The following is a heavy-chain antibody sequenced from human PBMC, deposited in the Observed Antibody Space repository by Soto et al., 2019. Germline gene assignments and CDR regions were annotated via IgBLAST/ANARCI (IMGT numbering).Heavy chain of an antibody. CDR2: ISYSGHT. CDR3: STHGFGTLHGRVDV. D-gene: IGHD1-7*01. CDR1: GGSITSITNHY. J-gene: IGHJ6*02. V-gene: IGHV4-59*08. Sequence: QVRLQESGPGLVKPSETLSLTCPVSGGSITSITNHYCSLIRQPPGTGLECIGYISYSGHTSDNPSLQSRVILSVDTSKNQFFLNLASVPSADPAVDYCSTHGFGTLHGRVDVWCQWNTCSVSS.